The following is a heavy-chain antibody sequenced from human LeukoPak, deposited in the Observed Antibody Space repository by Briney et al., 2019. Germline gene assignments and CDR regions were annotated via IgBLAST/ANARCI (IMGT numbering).Heavy chain of an antibody. D-gene: IGHD3-22*01. CDR3: VKDLSYESSGHVLEY. J-gene: IGHJ4*02. CDR1: GFTFEDYH. Sequence: GGSLRLSCVASGFTFEDYHMHWGRQAPGKTLEWVSLISWDGTTYYTDSVKGRFTISRDNSKNSLYLQMDTLRSEDTAFYYCVKDLSYESSGHVLEYWGQGTLVTVSS. V-gene: IGHV3-43*01. CDR2: ISWDGTT.